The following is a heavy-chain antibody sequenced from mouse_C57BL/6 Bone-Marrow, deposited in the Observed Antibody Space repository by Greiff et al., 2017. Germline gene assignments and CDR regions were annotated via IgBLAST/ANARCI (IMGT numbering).Heavy chain of an antibody. V-gene: IGHV1-75*01. CDR1: GYTFTDYY. CDR3: ARRDYYGSSYAMDY. J-gene: IGHJ4*01. Sequence: QVQLQQSGPELVKPGASVKISCKASGYTFTDYYINWVKQRPGQGLEWIGWIFPGSGSTYYNEKFKGKATLTVDTSSSTAYMLLSSLTSEDSAVYFCARRDYYGSSYAMDYWGQGISVTVSS. CDR2: IFPGSGST. D-gene: IGHD1-1*01.